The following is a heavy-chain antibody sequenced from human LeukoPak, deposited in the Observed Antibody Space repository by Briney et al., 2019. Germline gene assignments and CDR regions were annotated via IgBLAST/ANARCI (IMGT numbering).Heavy chain of an antibody. J-gene: IGHJ4*02. CDR1: GYSFTSYW. CDR3: ARGLRYFDWLLLRPYYFDY. D-gene: IGHD3-9*01. CDR2: IYPGDSDT. Sequence: GESLKISCKGSGYSFTSYWIGWVRQMPGKGLEWMGIIYPGDSDTRYSPSFQGQVTISADKSISTAYLQWSSLKASDTAMYYCARGLRYFDWLLLRPYYFDYWGRGTLVTVSS. V-gene: IGHV5-51*01.